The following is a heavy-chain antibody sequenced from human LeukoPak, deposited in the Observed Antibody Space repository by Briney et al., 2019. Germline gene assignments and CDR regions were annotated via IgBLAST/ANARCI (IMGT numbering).Heavy chain of an antibody. CDR1: GGSFSGYY. Sequence: SETLSLTCAVYGGSFSGYYWSWIRQPPGKGLEWIGEINHSGSTNYNPSLKSRVTISVDTSNNQFSLKLSSVTAADTAVYYCASISPNWADYWGQGTLVTVSS. J-gene: IGHJ4*02. V-gene: IGHV4-34*01. CDR2: INHSGST. D-gene: IGHD7-27*01. CDR3: ASISPNWADY.